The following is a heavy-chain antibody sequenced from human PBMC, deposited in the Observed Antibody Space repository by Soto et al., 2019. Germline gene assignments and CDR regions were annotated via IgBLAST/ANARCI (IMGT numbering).Heavy chain of an antibody. CDR1: GGSISSYY. D-gene: IGHD3-22*01. CDR2: IYYSGRT. V-gene: IGHV4-59*01. CDR3: ARAGKRSSGYYRGWFAP. J-gene: IGHJ5*02. Sequence: QVQLQESGPGLVKPSETLSLTCTVSGGSISSYYWSWIRQPPGKGLEWIGYIYYSGRTNYNPSLKSGVTISVDTSKNQFSLKLSAVTAADTAVYYCARAGKRSSGYYRGWFAPWGQGTLVTVSS.